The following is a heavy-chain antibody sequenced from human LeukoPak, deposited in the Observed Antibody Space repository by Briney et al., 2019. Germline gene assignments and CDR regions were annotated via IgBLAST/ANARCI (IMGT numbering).Heavy chain of an antibody. CDR2: ISAYNGNT. J-gene: IGHJ6*03. V-gene: IGHV1-18*01. CDR1: GYTFTSYG. D-gene: IGHD2-15*01. Sequence: ASVKVSCKASGYTFTSYGISWVRQAPGQGLEWMGWISAYNGNTNYAQKLQGRATMTTDTSTSTAYMELRSLRSDDTAVYYCARARSGGPYYYYYMDVWGKGTTVTISS. CDR3: ARARSGGPYYYYYMDV.